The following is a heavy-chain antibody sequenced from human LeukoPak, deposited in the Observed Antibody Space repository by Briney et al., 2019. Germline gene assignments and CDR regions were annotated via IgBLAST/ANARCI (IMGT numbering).Heavy chain of an antibody. Sequence: PGGSLRLSCAASGFTFSSYAMSWVRQAPGKGLEWVSAISGGGDYTYYADSVKGRFTISRDNSKNTLYLQMNSLRAEDTAVYYCAKQRKLGGYYYWGQGTLVTVSS. J-gene: IGHJ4*02. CDR1: GFTFSSYA. V-gene: IGHV3-23*01. CDR2: ISGGGDYT. CDR3: AKQRKLGGYYY. D-gene: IGHD3-22*01.